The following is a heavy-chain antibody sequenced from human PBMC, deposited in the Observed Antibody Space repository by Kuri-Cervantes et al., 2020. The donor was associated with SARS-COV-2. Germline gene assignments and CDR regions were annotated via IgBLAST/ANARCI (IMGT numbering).Heavy chain of an antibody. CDR2: INYGGTS. V-gene: IGHV4-39*01. CDR3: AARLYRYCSSTSCYGLDV. J-gene: IGHJ6*04. Sequence: GSLRLSCTVSGGSINSGSYYWGWIRQPPGKGLEWIGSINYGGTSYYNPSLKSRVTISVDTSTNQFSLKLSSVTAADTAVYYCAARLYRYCSSTSCYGLDVWGKGTTVTVSS. D-gene: IGHD2-2*01. CDR1: GGSINSGSYY.